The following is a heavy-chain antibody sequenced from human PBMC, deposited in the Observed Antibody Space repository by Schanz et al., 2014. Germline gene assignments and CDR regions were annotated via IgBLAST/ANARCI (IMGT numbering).Heavy chain of an antibody. V-gene: IGHV3-30*14. D-gene: IGHD5-12*01. CDR1: RFTFSSYT. J-gene: IGHJ3*01. CDR2: ISLDGSNQ. Sequence: QVQLVESGGGVVQPGRSLRLSCAASRFTFSSYTMHWVRQAPGKGLEWVALISLDGSNQYYADSVKGRFTISRDNSKNTLFLQMNSLRPEDTAVYFCARDEGRDGYNLAFDVWGQGTLVTVSS. CDR3: ARDEGRDGYNLAFDV.